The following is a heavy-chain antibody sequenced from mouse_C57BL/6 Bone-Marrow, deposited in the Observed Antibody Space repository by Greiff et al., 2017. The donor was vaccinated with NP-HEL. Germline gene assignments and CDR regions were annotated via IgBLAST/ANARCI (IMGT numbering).Heavy chain of an antibody. CDR2: ISSGGDYI. CDR1: GFTFSSYA. V-gene: IGHV5-9-1*02. D-gene: IGHD2-1*01. CDR3: TRVYGNYVGYLYFDV. Sequence: EVQVVESGEGLVKPGGSLKLSCAASGFTFSSYAMSWVRQTPEKRLEWVAYISSGGDYIYYADTVKGRFTISRDNARNTLYLQMSSLKSEDTAMYYCTRVYGNYVGYLYFDVWGTGSTVTVSS. J-gene: IGHJ1*03.